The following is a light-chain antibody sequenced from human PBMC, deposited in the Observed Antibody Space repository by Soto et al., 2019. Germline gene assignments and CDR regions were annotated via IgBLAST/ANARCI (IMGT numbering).Light chain of an antibody. Sequence: PGERAPLFCRASQSFTTSQLAWYQQRPGQAPRVLIFGASRRATDIPDRFSGSGSGTDFTLTISRLEPEDFAVYYCQQYGSSPRTFGQGTRLEIK. J-gene: IGKJ5*01. V-gene: IGKV3-20*01. CDR3: QQYGSSPRT. CDR2: GAS. CDR1: QSFTTSQ.